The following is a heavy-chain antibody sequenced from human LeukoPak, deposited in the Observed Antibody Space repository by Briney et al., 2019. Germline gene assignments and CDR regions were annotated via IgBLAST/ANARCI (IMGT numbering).Heavy chain of an antibody. D-gene: IGHD2-2*01. J-gene: IGHJ5*02. CDR1: GFTFSSYA. Sequence: PGGSLRLSCAASGFTFSSYAMHWVRQAPGKGLEWVAVISYDGSNKYYADSVKGRFTISRDNSKNTLYLQMNSLRAEDTAVYYCARARYCSSTSCYGGWFDPWGQGTLVTVSS. CDR3: ARARYCSSTSCYGGWFDP. V-gene: IGHV3-30*04. CDR2: ISYDGSNK.